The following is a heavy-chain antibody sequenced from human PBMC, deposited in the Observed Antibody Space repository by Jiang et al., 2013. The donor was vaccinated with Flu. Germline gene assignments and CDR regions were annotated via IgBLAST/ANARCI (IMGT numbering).Heavy chain of an antibody. CDR2: K. CDR3: AHPSRGGSFDY. V-gene: IGHV2-5*01. J-gene: IGHJ4*02. Sequence: KRYSPSLKSRLTITKDTSKNQVVLTMTNMDPVDTATYYCAHPSRGGSFDYWGQGTLVTVSS. D-gene: IGHD3-10*01.